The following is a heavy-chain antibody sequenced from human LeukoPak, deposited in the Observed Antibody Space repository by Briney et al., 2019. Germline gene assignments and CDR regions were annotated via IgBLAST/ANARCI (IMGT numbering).Heavy chain of an antibody. V-gene: IGHV5-51*01. CDR2: IYPGDSDT. D-gene: IGHD6-6*01. J-gene: IGHJ4*02. Sequence: GESLKISCKGSGYSFTSYWIGWVRQMPGKGLEWMGIIYPGDSDTRYSPSFQGQVTISADKSISTAYLQWSSLKASDTAMYYCARRPIAAPLDGDYFDYWGQGTLVTVSS. CDR3: ARRPIAAPLDGDYFDY. CDR1: GYSFTSYW.